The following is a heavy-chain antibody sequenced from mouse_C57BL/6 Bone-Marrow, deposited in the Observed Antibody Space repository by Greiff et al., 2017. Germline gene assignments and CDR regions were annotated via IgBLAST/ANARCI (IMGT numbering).Heavy chain of an antibody. Sequence: EVQGVESGGGLVQPGGSLKLSCAASGFTFSDYYMYWVRQTPEKRLEWVAYISHGGGSTYYPDTVKGRFTISRDNAKNTLYLQINRLKSEDTAMYYCARHHTVVATNYYAMDYWGQGTSVTVSS. CDR3: ARHHTVVATNYYAMDY. CDR2: ISHGGGST. CDR1: GFTFSDYY. J-gene: IGHJ4*01. V-gene: IGHV5-12*01. D-gene: IGHD1-1*01.